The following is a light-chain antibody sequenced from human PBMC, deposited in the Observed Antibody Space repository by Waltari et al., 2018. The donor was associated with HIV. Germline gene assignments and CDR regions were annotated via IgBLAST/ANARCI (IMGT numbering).Light chain of an antibody. CDR3: SSYRSSSTWV. CDR2: DVS. J-gene: IGLJ3*02. CDR1: SSDVGGYNY. Sequence: QSALTQPASVSGSPGPSITISCTGTSSDVGGYNYVSWYQQHPGKAPKLMIYDVSNRPSGVSNRCSGSKSGNTASLTISGLQAEDEADYYCSSYRSSSTWVFGGGTKLTVL. V-gene: IGLV2-14*03.